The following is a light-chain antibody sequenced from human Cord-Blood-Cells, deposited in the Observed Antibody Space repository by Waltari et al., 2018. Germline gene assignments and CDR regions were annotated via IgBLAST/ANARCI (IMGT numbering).Light chain of an antibody. V-gene: IGKV4-1*01. J-gene: IGKJ3*01. CDR1: TSVLYSSNNKNY. CDR2: WAS. CDR3: QQYYSTPFT. Sequence: DIVMTQSPDSLAVSLGERATINCKSSTSVLYSSNNKNYLAWYQPKPGQPPKLLIYWASTRESGVPDRFSGSGSGTDFTLTISSLQAEDVAVYYCQQYYSTPFTFGPGTKVDIK.